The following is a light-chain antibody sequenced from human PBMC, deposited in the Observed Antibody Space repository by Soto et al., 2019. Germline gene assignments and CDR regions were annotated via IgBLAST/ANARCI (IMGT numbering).Light chain of an antibody. V-gene: IGLV2-14*01. J-gene: IGLJ2*01. CDR2: EVS. Sequence: QSALTQPASVSGSPGQSITISCTGTSSDIGGYNYVSWYQQHPGEAPKLMIYEVSNRPSGVSNRFSGSKSGNTASLTISGLQAEDEADYYCNSYTSSSTVVFGGGTKLTVL. CDR1: SSDIGGYNY. CDR3: NSYTSSSTVV.